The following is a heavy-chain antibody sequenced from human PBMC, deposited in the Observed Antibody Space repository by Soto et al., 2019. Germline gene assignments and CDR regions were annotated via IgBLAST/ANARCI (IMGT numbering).Heavy chain of an antibody. CDR2: IKSKTDGGTT. D-gene: IGHD6-13*01. J-gene: IGHJ4*02. V-gene: IGHV3-15*01. Sequence: GGSLRLSCAASGFTFSNAWMSWVRQAPGKGLEWVGRIKSKTDGGTTDYAAPVKGRFTISRDDSKNTLYLQMNSLKTEDTAVYYCTTDAITAAGNQDYWGQGTLVTVSS. CDR3: TTDAITAAGNQDY. CDR1: GFTFSNAW.